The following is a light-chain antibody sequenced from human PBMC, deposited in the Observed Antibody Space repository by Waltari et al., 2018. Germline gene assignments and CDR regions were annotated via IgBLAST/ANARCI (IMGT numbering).Light chain of an antibody. V-gene: IGKV1-16*01. CDR2: DAS. CDR1: RGINND. CDR3: QQYSSNPIT. Sequence: DVQMTQSPSSLSASVGDRVAITCRAGRGINNDLACFLQKPGEAPKSLIYDASRLQSGVPSRFSGSGSGTDFTLTISSLQPEDFGNYYCQQYSSNPITFGQGSRLEIK. J-gene: IGKJ5*01.